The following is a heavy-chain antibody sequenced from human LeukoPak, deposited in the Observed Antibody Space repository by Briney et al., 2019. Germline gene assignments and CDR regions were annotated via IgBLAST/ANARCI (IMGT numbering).Heavy chain of an antibody. CDR3: ISSSTPMIRNYFDY. Sequence: GGSLRLSCAASAFTFTNAWMNWVRQAPGKGLEWVARIKSKADGETTEYAAPVRGRFTTSRDDSKNTLYLQMNSLETEDTAVYYCISSSTPMIRNYFDYWGLGTRVTVSS. CDR1: AFTFTNAW. J-gene: IGHJ4*02. V-gene: IGHV3-15*01. CDR2: IKSKADGETT. D-gene: IGHD3-10*01.